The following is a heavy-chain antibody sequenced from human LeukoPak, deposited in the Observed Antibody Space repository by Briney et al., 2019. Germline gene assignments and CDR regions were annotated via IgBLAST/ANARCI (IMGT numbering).Heavy chain of an antibody. Sequence: GGSLRLSCAASGFTFSSYAMHWVRQAPGKGLEWVAVIPYDGSNKYYADSVKGRFTISRDNSKNTLYLQMNSLRAEDTAVYYCARDNHSEVGLDYWGQGTLVTVSS. CDR2: IPYDGSNK. D-gene: IGHD1-26*01. J-gene: IGHJ4*02. V-gene: IGHV3-30*04. CDR1: GFTFSSYA. CDR3: ARDNHSEVGLDY.